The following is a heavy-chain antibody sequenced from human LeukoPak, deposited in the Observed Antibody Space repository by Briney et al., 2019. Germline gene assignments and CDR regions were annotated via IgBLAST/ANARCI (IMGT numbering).Heavy chain of an antibody. CDR1: GFTFSNYY. Sequence: GGSLRLSCAASGFTFSNYYMSWIRQAPGKGLEWVSYISSSGSTIYYADSVKGRFTIPRDNAKNSLYLQMNSLGAEDTAVYYCARRGSGAAAGTSDYWGQGTLVTVSS. D-gene: IGHD6-13*01. CDR2: ISSSGSTI. CDR3: ARRGSGAAAGTSDY. V-gene: IGHV3-11*01. J-gene: IGHJ4*02.